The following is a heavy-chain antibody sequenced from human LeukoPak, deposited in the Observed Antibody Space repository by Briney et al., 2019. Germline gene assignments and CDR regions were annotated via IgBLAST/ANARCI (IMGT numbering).Heavy chain of an antibody. J-gene: IGHJ6*02. D-gene: IGHD4-17*01. V-gene: IGHV3-23*01. Sequence: GGSLRLSCAASGFTFSSYAMSWVRQAPGQGLEWVSAISGSGGSTYYADSVKGRFTISRDNSKNTLYLQMNSLRAEDTAVYYCAKDLSSYGDWYYYYGMDVWGQGTTVTVSS. CDR3: AKDLSSYGDWYYYYGMDV. CDR1: GFTFSSYA. CDR2: ISGSGGST.